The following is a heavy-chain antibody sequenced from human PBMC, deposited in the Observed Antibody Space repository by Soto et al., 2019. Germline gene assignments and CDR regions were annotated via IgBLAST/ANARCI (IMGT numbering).Heavy chain of an antibody. CDR3: ARDTVSSTVTTNAVYYYYGMDV. CDR2: INAGNGNT. V-gene: IGHV1-3*01. Sequence: ASVKVSCKASGYTFTSYAMHWVRQAPGQRLEWMGWINAGNGNTKYSQKFQGRVTITRDTSASTAYMELSSLRSEDTAVYYCARDTVSSTVTTNAVYYYYGMDVWGQGTTVTVSS. D-gene: IGHD4-17*01. CDR1: GYTFTSYA. J-gene: IGHJ6*02.